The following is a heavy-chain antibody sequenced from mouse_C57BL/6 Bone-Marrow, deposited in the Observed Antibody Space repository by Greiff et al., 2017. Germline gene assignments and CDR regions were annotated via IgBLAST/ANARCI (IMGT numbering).Heavy chain of an antibody. Sequence: QVQLQQPGAELVKPGASVKMSCKASGYTFTSYWITWVKQRPGQGLEWIGDIYPGSGSTNYNEKFKSKATLTVATSSSTAYMQLSSLTSEDSAVYYCARSLRRDYYAMDYWGQGTSVTVSS. D-gene: IGHD2-12*01. V-gene: IGHV1-55*01. CDR1: GYTFTSYW. CDR3: ARSLRRDYYAMDY. CDR2: IYPGSGST. J-gene: IGHJ4*01.